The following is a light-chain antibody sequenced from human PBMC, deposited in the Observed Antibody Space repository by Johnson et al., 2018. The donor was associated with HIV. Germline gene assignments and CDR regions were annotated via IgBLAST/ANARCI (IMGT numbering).Light chain of an antibody. V-gene: IGLV1-51*01. CDR1: SSNIGNNY. J-gene: IGLJ1*01. Sequence: QSVLTQPPSLSAAPGQKVTISCSGSSSNIGNNYVSWYQQLPGTAPKLLIYDNNKRPSGIPARFSGSKSGTSATLGITGLQTGDAADYYCGTWESSLIAGLYVFGTGTKVTGL. CDR2: DNN. CDR3: GTWESSLIAGLYV.